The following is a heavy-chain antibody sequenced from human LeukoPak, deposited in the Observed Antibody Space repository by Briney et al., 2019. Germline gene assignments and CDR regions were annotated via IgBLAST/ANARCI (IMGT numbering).Heavy chain of an antibody. Sequence: GGSLRLSCAASGFTVSSNYMSWVRQAPGKGLEWDSVIYSGGSTYYADSVKGRFTISRDNSKNTLYLQMNSLRAEDTAVYYCARDPRYGSADAFDIWGQGTMVTVSS. CDR2: IYSGGST. V-gene: IGHV3-53*01. D-gene: IGHD3-10*01. CDR3: ARDPRYGSADAFDI. CDR1: GFTVSSNY. J-gene: IGHJ3*02.